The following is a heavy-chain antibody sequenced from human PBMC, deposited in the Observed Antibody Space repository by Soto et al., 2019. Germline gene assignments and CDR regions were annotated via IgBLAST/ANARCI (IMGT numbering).Heavy chain of an antibody. J-gene: IGHJ4*02. Sequence: PGGSLRLSCAASGFIFSSFTMNWVRQAPGKGLEWISYISNTNSPIYYADSVKGRFTISRDNAKKSLYLQMNSLKTEDTAVYYCTTDRNDFWSGIAGYYFDYWGQGTLVTVSS. CDR1: GFIFSSFT. CDR2: ISNTNSPI. CDR3: TTDRNDFWSGIAGYYFDY. V-gene: IGHV3-48*01. D-gene: IGHD3-3*01.